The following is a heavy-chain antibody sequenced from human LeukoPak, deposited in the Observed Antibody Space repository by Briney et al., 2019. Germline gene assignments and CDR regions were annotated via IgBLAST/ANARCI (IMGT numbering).Heavy chain of an antibody. J-gene: IGHJ4*02. CDR1: GYTFTSHH. V-gene: IGHV1-46*01. CDR3: ARGGVVYYDSNSTPFDY. D-gene: IGHD3-22*01. CDR2: INPSGGST. Sequence: ASVKISCKASGYTFTSHHVHWVRQAPGQGLEWMGIINPSGGSTNYARKLQGRVTMTRDMSTNTVYMELSSLRSEDTAVYYCARGGVVYYDSNSTPFDYWGQGTLVTVSS.